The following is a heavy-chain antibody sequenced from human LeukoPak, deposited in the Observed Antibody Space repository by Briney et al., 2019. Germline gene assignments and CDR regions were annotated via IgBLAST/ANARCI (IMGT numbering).Heavy chain of an antibody. D-gene: IGHD6-19*01. CDR2: ISGYNAKT. J-gene: IGHJ4*02. Sequence: ASVKVSCKTSGYTFTSYGISWERQAPGQGLEWMGLISGYNAKTNYLQKFQGRVTMTIATSTTKVYMELRSQRSDVTAVYYCARPRVAGSLDYWGQGTLVTVSS. CDR1: GYTFTSYG. V-gene: IGHV1-18*01. CDR3: ARPRVAGSLDY.